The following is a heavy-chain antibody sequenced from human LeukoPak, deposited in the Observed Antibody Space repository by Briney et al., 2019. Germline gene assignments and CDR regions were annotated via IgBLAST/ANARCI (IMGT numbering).Heavy chain of an antibody. D-gene: IGHD5-18*01. V-gene: IGHV1-58*02. CDR3: AALRPPLNSYGYYYYYYMDV. Sequence: SVKVSCKASGFTFNSSAMQWVRQARGERIEWIGWIVDGSGNTNYAQKFHETLTITRTMSTTTAYIELTSLRSEDTAVYYCAALRPPLNSYGYYYYYYMDVWGKGTTVTVSS. J-gene: IGHJ6*03. CDR1: GFTFNSSA. CDR2: IVDGSGNT.